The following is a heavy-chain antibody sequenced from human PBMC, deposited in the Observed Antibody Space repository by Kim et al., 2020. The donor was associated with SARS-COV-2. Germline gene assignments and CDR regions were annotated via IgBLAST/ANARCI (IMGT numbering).Heavy chain of an antibody. CDR3: ARPGYSSSWYAR. CDR1: GFTFSSYA. D-gene: IGHD6-13*01. CDR2: ISGSGGST. J-gene: IGHJ4*02. V-gene: IGHV3-23*01. Sequence: GGSLRLSCAASGFTFSSYAMSWVRQAPGKGLEWVSAISGSGGSTYYADSVKGRFTISRDNSKNTLYLQMNSLRAEDTAVYYCARPGYSSSWYARWGQGTLVTVSS.